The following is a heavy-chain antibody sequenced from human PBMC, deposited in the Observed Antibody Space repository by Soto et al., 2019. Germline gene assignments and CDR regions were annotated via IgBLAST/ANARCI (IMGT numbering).Heavy chain of an antibody. CDR3: ARTPTVRIAAPVRFDP. CDR1: GGTFSSYA. Sequence: SVKVSCKASGGTFSSYAISWVRQAPGQGLEWMGGIIPIFGTANYAQTFQGRVTITADESTSTAYMELSSLRSEDTAVYYCARTPTVRIAAPVRFDPWGQGTLVTVS. J-gene: IGHJ5*02. CDR2: IIPIFGTA. V-gene: IGHV1-69*13. D-gene: IGHD6-6*01.